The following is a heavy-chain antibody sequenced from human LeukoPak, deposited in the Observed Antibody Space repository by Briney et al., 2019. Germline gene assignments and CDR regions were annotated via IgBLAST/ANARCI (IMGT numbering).Heavy chain of an antibody. D-gene: IGHD3-22*01. CDR2: IYYSGST. Sequence: PSVTLSLTCTVSGGSISSGDYYWSWIRQPPGKGLEWIGYIYYSGSTYYNPSLKSRVTISVDTSKNQFSLKLSSVTAADTAVYYCARTYYYDSSGYIHFDYWGQGTLVTVSS. J-gene: IGHJ4*02. CDR3: ARTYYYDSSGYIHFDY. V-gene: IGHV4-30-4*08. CDR1: GGSISSGDYY.